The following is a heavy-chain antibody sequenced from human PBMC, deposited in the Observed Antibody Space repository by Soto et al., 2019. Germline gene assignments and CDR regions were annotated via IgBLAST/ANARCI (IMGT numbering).Heavy chain of an antibody. J-gene: IGHJ3*02. D-gene: IGHD3-16*02. CDR3: ARGRYEYIWGSYSYGAFDI. CDR1: GFTFSSYG. Sequence: QVQLVESGGGVVQPGRSLRLSRAASGFTFSSYGMHWVRQAPGKGLDWVAVIWYDGSNKYYADSVKGRFTISRDNYKNTRYLQMNGLRAEGTAVYYCARGRYEYIWGSYSYGAFDIWGQGTMVTVSS. CDR2: IWYDGSNK. V-gene: IGHV3-33*01.